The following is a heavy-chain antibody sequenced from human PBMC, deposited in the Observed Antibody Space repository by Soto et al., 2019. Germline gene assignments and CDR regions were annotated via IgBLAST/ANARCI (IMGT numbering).Heavy chain of an antibody. CDR2: RYYSEST. V-gene: IGHV4-31*03. Sequence: SETLSLTCTVSGGSITTGGYYWSWIRQLPGKGLEWIGHRYYSESTYYNPSLKSRVSISLDTSKNRFSLKLSFVTAADTAMYYCARTKCSGGSCYSWSLDYWGQGTPVTVSS. CDR1: GGSITTGGYY. CDR3: ARTKCSGGSCYSWSLDY. D-gene: IGHD2-15*01. J-gene: IGHJ4*02.